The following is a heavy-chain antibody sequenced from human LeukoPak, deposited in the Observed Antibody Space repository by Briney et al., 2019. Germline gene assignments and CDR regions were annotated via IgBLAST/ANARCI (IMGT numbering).Heavy chain of an antibody. CDR2: IYSGGST. CDR1: GFTVSSNY. V-gene: IGHV3-53*01. D-gene: IGHD6-13*01. Sequence: GGSLRLSCAASGFTVSSNYMSWVRQAPGKGLEWVSVIYSGGSTYYADSVKGRFAISTDNSKNTLYLQMNSLRVEDTAVYYCAKSPEAAAAAHFDYWGQGTLVTVSS. J-gene: IGHJ4*02. CDR3: AKSPEAAAAAHFDY.